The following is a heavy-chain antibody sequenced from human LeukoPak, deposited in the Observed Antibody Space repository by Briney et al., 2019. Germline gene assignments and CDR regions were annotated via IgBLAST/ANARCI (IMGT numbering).Heavy chain of an antibody. Sequence: ASVTVSCKVSSYSLTELSMHWVRQAPGKGLEWMGGFDPEDGKTIYAQRLQGRVTMTEDTSTDTAYMQLRSLISEDSAVYYCATNLGIAVAGGAFDLWGQGTVVTVSS. J-gene: IGHJ3*01. V-gene: IGHV1-24*01. CDR1: SYSLTELS. D-gene: IGHD6-19*01. CDR3: ATNLGIAVAGGAFDL. CDR2: FDPEDGKT.